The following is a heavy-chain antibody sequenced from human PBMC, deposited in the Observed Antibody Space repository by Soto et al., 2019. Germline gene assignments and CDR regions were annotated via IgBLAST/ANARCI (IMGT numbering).Heavy chain of an antibody. CDR2: IIPVFGTT. D-gene: IGHD3-10*01. Sequence: QVQLVQSGAELKKPGSSVKVSCKASGDTFSGYPINWGRPAPGEGLEWMGRIIPVFGTTNDAQRFEGRVKFTADESTNTAYMELRGLLSEDTAVYYCAMDGGFGELKYWGPGTLVTVSS. CDR3: AMDGGFGELKY. V-gene: IGHV1-69*18. J-gene: IGHJ4*02. CDR1: GDTFSGYP.